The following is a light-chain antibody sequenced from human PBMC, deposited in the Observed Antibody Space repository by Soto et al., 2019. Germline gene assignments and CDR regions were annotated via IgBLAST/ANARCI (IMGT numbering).Light chain of an antibody. CDR3: SSHTGSTVV. Sequence: QSALTQPASVSGSPGQSITISCTGTSSDVGTYNYVSWYQQHPGKAPKLMIYDVSNRPSGVSNRFSGSKSGNTASLTISGLQAEDEADYYCSSHTGSTVVFGGGTKPTVL. CDR2: DVS. V-gene: IGLV2-14*01. CDR1: SSDVGTYNY. J-gene: IGLJ2*01.